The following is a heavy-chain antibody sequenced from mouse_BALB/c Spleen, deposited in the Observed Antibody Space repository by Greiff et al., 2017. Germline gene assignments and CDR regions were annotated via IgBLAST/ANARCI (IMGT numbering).Heavy chain of an antibody. D-gene: IGHD2-3*01. CDR3: ARPLYDGYYEWFAY. Sequence: KQSGAELVRPGTSVTVSCKASGYAFTNYLIEWVKQRPGQGLEWIGVINPGSGGTNYNEKFKGKATLTADKSSSTAYMQLSSLTSDDSAVYFCARPLYDGYYEWFAYWGQGTLVTVSA. CDR2: INPGSGGT. J-gene: IGHJ3*01. CDR1: GYAFTNYL. V-gene: IGHV1-54*01.